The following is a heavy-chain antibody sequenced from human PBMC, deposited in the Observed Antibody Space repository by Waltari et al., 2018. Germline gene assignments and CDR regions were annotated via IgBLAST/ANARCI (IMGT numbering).Heavy chain of an antibody. CDR3: ARRSGPGDYYNWFDP. CDR2: IIPIFGTA. Sequence: QVQLVQSGAEVKKPGSSVRVSCKASGGTFSSYDISWVRQAAGQGLEWMGGIIPIFGTANYAQKFQGRVTITADESTSTAYMELSSLRSEDTAVYYCARRSGPGDYYNWFDPWGQGTLVTVSS. V-gene: IGHV1-69*13. D-gene: IGHD4-17*01. J-gene: IGHJ5*02. CDR1: GGTFSSYD.